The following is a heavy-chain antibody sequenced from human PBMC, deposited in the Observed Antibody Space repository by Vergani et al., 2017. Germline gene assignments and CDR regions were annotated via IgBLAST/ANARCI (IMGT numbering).Heavy chain of an antibody. CDR3: ARGTGESGSLEGHCGY. Sequence: QVQLVQSGAEVKKPGASVKVSCKASGYTFTSYYMHWVRQAPGQGLEWMGIINPSGGSTSYGQKFQGRVTMTRDKSTMTVYRELSSLRSEDTAVYYCARGTGESGSLEGHCGYWGQGTLVTVSS. CDR1: GYTFTSYY. D-gene: IGHD1-26*01. V-gene: IGHV1-46*01. J-gene: IGHJ4*02. CDR2: INPSGGST.